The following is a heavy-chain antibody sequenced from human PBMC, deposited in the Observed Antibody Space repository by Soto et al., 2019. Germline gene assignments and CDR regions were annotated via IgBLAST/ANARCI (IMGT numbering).Heavy chain of an antibody. CDR1: GGSFSGYY. D-gene: IGHD7-27*01. CDR2: INHSGST. Sequence: SETLSLTCAVYGGSFSGYYWSWIRQPPGKGLEWIGEINHSGSTNYNPSLKSRVTISVDTSKNQFSLKLSSVTAADTAVYYCATCLTGDYDAFDIWGQGTMVTVSS. CDR3: ATCLTGDYDAFDI. J-gene: IGHJ3*02. V-gene: IGHV4-34*01.